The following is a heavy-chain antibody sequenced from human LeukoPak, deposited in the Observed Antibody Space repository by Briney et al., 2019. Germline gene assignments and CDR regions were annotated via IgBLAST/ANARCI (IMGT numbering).Heavy chain of an antibody. D-gene: IGHD2-15*01. CDR1: GFTLSSYA. J-gene: IGHJ4*02. CDR3: AKAPVTTCRGAFCYPFDY. V-gene: IGHV3-23*01. Sequence: GGSLRLSCAASGFTLSSYAMSWVRQGPGKGLEWVSAISVSGNTYHADSVKGRFTISRDSSKNTLYLQMNSLRAGDAAVYYCAKAPVTTCRGAFCYPFDYWGLGTLVTVSS. CDR2: ISVSGNT.